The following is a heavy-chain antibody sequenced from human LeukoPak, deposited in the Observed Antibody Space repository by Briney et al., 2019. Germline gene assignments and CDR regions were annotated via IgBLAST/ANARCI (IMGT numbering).Heavy chain of an antibody. V-gene: IGHV4-61*02. CDR3: ARDSGWYKTNWFDP. Sequence: SETLSLTCNVSGGSINSGHYYWSWIRQSAGKGLEWIGRFYTSGTTDYNPSLKSRVTISADTSKNQFSLKLRSVTAEDTAVYFCARDSGWYKTNWFDPWGQGTLVTVSS. CDR1: GGSINSGHYY. CDR2: FYTSGTT. J-gene: IGHJ5*02. D-gene: IGHD6-19*01.